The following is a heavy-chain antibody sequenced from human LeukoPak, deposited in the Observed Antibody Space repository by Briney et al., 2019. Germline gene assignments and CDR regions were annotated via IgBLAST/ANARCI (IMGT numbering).Heavy chain of an antibody. CDR3: AKDRYYGSGSPDAFDY. J-gene: IGHJ4*02. CDR2: ISGSGGST. CDR1: GFTFSSYA. D-gene: IGHD3-10*01. Sequence: PGGSLRLSCAAPGFTFSSYAMSWVRQAPGKGLEWVSAISGSGGSTYYADSVKGRFTISRDNSKNTLYLQMNSLRAEDTAVYYCAKDRYYGSGSPDAFDYWGQGTLVTVSS. V-gene: IGHV3-23*01.